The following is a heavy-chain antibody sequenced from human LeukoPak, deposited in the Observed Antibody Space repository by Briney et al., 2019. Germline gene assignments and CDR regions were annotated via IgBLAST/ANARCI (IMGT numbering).Heavy chain of an antibody. J-gene: IGHJ5*02. Sequence: PGGSLRLSCAASGFTFSSYAMSWVRQAPGKGLEWVSAISGSGGSTYYADSVKGRFTISRDNSKNTLYLQMNSLRAEDTAVYYCAKAIQEGEYSSSWSRGNEFDPWGQGTLVTVSS. CDR3: AKAIQEGEYSSSWSRGNEFDP. D-gene: IGHD6-13*01. CDR1: GFTFSSYA. CDR2: ISGSGGST. V-gene: IGHV3-23*01.